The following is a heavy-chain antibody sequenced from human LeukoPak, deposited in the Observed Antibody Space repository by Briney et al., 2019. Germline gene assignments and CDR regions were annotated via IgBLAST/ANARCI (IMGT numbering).Heavy chain of an antibody. CDR1: GFTVSNNY. Sequence: GGSLRLSCAASGFTVSNNYMTWVRQAPGKGLEWVAVIWYDGSNKYYADSVKGRFTISRDNSKNTLYLQMNSLRAEDTAVYYCARGSHLGYCSGGSCSGAFDIWGQGTMVTVSS. D-gene: IGHD2-15*01. V-gene: IGHV3-33*08. CDR2: IWYDGSNK. J-gene: IGHJ3*02. CDR3: ARGSHLGYCSGGSCSGAFDI.